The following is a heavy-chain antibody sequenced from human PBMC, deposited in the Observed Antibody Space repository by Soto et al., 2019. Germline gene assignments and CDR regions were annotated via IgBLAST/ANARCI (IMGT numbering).Heavy chain of an antibody. CDR2: IMATFGSA. Sequence: QVQLLQSGPALQKPGSSVRVSCKASGGPFSSHGIAWVRQVPGQGLEWMGGIMATFGSATYAPKFQGRVTISADKSTSKAFMELSGLRSEDTAVYYCASERSAQYFDYWGQGTLVTVSS. J-gene: IGHJ4*02. V-gene: IGHV1-69*06. CDR3: ASERSAQYFDY. CDR1: GGPFSSHG. D-gene: IGHD1-26*01.